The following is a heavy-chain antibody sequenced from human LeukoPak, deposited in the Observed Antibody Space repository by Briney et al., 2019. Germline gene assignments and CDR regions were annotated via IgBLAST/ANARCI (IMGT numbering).Heavy chain of an antibody. CDR1: GFTFSSYA. CDR3: AKEGAYYDSSGYPYYFGY. V-gene: IGHV3-23*01. D-gene: IGHD3-22*01. CDR2: ISGSGGST. J-gene: IGHJ4*02. Sequence: GGSLRLSCAASGFTFSSYAMSWVRQAPGKGLEWVSAISGSGGSTYYADSVKGRFTISRDNSKNTLYLQMNSLRAEDTAVYYCAKEGAYYDSSGYPYYFGYWGQGTLVTVSS.